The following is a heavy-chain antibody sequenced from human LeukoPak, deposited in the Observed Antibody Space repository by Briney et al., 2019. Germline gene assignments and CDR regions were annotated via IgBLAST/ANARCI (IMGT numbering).Heavy chain of an antibody. D-gene: IGHD6-19*01. CDR1: GFTFSSYA. Sequence: GGSLRLSCAASGFTFSSYAMHWVRQAPGKELEWVAVILYDGSNKYYADSVKGRFTISRDNSKNTLYLQMNSLRAEDTAVYYCAKAISGWYTRNFDYWGQGTLVTVSS. CDR2: ILYDGSNK. V-gene: IGHV3-30-3*01. CDR3: AKAISGWYTRNFDY. J-gene: IGHJ4*02.